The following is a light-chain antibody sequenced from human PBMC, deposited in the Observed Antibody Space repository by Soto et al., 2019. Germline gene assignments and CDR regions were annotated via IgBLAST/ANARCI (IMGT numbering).Light chain of an antibody. V-gene: IGLV2-14*03. Sequence: QSVLTQPASVSGSPGQSITISSPGTRSKVGGYNYVSWYQHHPGKAPKLMIYDVSNRPSGVSNRFSGSKSGNTASLTISGLQPEDEADYYCSSYTTSNTRQIVFGTGTKVTVL. J-gene: IGLJ1*01. CDR2: DVS. CDR3: SSYTTSNTRQIV. CDR1: RSKVGGYNY.